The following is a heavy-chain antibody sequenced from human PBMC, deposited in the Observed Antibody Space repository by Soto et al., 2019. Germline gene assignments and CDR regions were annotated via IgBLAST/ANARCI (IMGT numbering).Heavy chain of an antibody. Sequence: PGGSLRLSCAASGFTFSDYYMSWIRQAPGKGLEWLSYISSSATYAIYADSVKGRFTLSRDNAKNSLYLQMNSLRAEDTAVYYCERHDSSGYLDSWGQGNLVTVSS. V-gene: IGHV3-11*06. CDR1: GFTFSDYY. D-gene: IGHD3-22*01. J-gene: IGHJ4*02. CDR2: ISSSATYA. CDR3: ERHDSSGYLDS.